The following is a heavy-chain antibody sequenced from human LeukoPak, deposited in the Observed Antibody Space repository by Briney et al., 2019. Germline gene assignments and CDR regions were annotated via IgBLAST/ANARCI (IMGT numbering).Heavy chain of an antibody. CDR2: ISGDGLTT. V-gene: IGHV3-43*02. Sequence: PGGSLRLSCTASGFTFDAFSMHWVRQTPGTGLEWVSLISGDGLTTHSADSVKGRFTISRDNRKKSLFLRMDSLRGDDTAVYFCAKGLNGIPYAFDYWGQGTRVTVSS. CDR3: AKGLNGIPYAFDY. J-gene: IGHJ4*02. D-gene: IGHD2-8*01. CDR1: GFTFDAFS.